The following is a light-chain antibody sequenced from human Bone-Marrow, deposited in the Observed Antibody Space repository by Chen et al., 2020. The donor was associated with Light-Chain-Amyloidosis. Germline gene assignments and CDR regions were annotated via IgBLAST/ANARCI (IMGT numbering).Light chain of an antibody. CDR1: NIGSTS. V-gene: IGLV3-21*02. Sequence: SYVLTQPSSVSVAPGQTATIACGGNNIGSTSVHWYQQTPGQAPLLEVYDESDRPSGIPERLSGSNSGNTSTLTSSRVEAGDEADYYCPVWDRSSDRPVFGGGTKLTGL. J-gene: IGLJ3*02. CDR3: PVWDRSSDRPV. CDR2: DES.